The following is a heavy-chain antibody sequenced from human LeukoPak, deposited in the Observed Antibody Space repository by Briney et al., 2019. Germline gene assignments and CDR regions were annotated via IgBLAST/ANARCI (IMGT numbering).Heavy chain of an antibody. D-gene: IGHD3-3*01. CDR3: ARGYDFWSGYRYYFDY. V-gene: IGHV1-2*02. CDR2: INPNSGGT. CDR1: GYTFTGYY. J-gene: IGHJ4*02. Sequence: ALVKVSCKASGYTFTGYYMHWVRQAPGQGLEWMGWINPNSGGTNYAQKFQGRVTMTRDTSISTAYMELSRLRSDDTAVYYCARGYDFWSGYRYYFDYWGQGTLVTVSS.